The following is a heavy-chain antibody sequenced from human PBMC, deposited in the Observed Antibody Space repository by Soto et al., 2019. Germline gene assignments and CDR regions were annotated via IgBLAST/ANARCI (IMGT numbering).Heavy chain of an antibody. CDR3: XXXXXXXXXGHYYXGM. CDR2: IYYSGST. V-gene: IGHV4-59*08. J-gene: IGHJ6*01. Sequence: PSETLSLTCVVSGGSLSSYYWSWIRQPPGKGLEWIGYIYYSGSTNYNPSLKSRVTISVDTSKNQFSLKMSSVTAEDTAVNYRXXXXXXXXXGHYYXGM. CDR1: GGSLSSYY.